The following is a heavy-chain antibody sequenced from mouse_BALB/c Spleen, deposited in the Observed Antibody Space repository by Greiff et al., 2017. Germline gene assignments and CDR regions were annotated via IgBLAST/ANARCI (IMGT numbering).Heavy chain of an antibody. J-gene: IGHJ2*01. D-gene: IGHD2-14*01. CDR2: IRNKANGYTT. CDR3: ARTYYRYFDY. V-gene: IGHV7-3*02. Sequence: EVKVEESGGGLVQPGGSLRLSCATSGFTFTDYYMSWVRQPPGKALEWLGFIRNKANGYTTEYSASVKGRFTISRDNSQSILYLQMNTLRAEDSATYYCARTYYRYFDYWGQGTTLTVSS. CDR1: GFTFTDYY.